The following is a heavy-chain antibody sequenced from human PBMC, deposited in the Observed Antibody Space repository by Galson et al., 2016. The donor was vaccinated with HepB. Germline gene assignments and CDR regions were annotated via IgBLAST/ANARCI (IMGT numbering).Heavy chain of an antibody. CDR3: ARNPPGGGA. J-gene: IGHJ4*02. Sequence: SLRLPCAASGVTVGNNYMNWVRQAPRKGLEWVSLIYSGGNTQYADSVRGRFTNSRHSSKHTLYLQLNSLRAEDTAVYYCARNPPGGGAWGQGTLVTVSS. D-gene: IGHD4/OR15-4a*01. CDR1: GVTVGNNY. CDR2: IYSGGNT. V-gene: IGHV3-66*01.